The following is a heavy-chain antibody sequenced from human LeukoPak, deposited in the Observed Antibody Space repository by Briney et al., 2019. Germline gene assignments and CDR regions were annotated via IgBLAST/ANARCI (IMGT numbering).Heavy chain of an antibody. CDR2: IYTSRSI. J-gene: IGHJ5*02. D-gene: IGHD2-2*01. Sequence: SETLSLTCTVSGGSISSDNYHWSWIRQPAGRGLEWIGRIYTSRSINYNPSLKSRVTISVDTSKNQFSLKLSSVTAAGTAVYYCTRWGTYASTSNWFDPWGQGTLVTVSS. CDR1: GGSISSDNYH. V-gene: IGHV4-61*02. CDR3: TRWGTYASTSNWFDP.